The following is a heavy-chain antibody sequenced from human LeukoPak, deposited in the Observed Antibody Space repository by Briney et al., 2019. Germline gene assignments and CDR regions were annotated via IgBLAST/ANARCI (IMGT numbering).Heavy chain of an antibody. CDR1: GFTFSSYS. Sequence: GGSLRLSCAASGFTFSSYSMNWVRQAPGKGLEWVSSISSSSSYIYYADSVKGRFTISRDNAKNSLYLQMNSLRAEDTAVYYCARDKRSGWYKSYYMDVWGKGTTVTISS. CDR2: ISSSSSYI. V-gene: IGHV3-21*01. J-gene: IGHJ6*03. D-gene: IGHD6-19*01. CDR3: ARDKRSGWYKSYYMDV.